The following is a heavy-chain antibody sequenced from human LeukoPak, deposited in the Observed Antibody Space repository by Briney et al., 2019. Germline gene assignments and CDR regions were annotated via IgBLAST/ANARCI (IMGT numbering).Heavy chain of an antibody. Sequence: SETLSLTCAVYGGSFSGYYWSWLRQPPGKGLEWIGEINHSGSTNYNPSLKSRVTISVDTSKNQFSLKLSSVTAADTAVYYCARALYSGSYFDYWGQGTLVTVSS. CDR3: ARALYSGSYFDY. CDR1: GGSFSGYY. CDR2: INHSGST. J-gene: IGHJ4*02. D-gene: IGHD1-26*01. V-gene: IGHV4-34*01.